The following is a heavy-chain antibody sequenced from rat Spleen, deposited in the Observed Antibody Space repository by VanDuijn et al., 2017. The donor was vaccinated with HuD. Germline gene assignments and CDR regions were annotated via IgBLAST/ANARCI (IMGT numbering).Heavy chain of an antibody. Sequence: QVQLKESGPGLVQPSQTLSLTCTVSGFSLTSYSVNWVRQPPGKGLEWMGGIWGDGSTNYNSGLKSRLSISRDTSKSQVFLKMNSLQTGDEAVYLGARGYGGCARHWFAYWGQGALVTVSS. J-gene: IGHJ3*01. CDR2: IWGDGST. D-gene: IGHD1-11*01. CDR1: GFSLTSYS. V-gene: IGHV2-1*01. CDR3: ARGYGGCARHWFAY.